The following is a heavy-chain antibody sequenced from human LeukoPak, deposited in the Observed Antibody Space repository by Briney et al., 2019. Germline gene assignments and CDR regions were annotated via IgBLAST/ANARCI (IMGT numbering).Heavy chain of an antibody. CDR1: GFTFSSYS. V-gene: IGHV3-21*01. Sequence: GGSLRLSCAASGFTFSSYSMNWVRQAPGKGLEWVSSISSSSSYIYYADSVKGRFTISRENAKNSLYLQMTSLRAEDTAVYYCARDTPLGGYRSYNWFDPWGQGTLVTVSS. J-gene: IGHJ5*02. D-gene: IGHD5-12*01. CDR2: ISSSSSYI. CDR3: ARDTPLGGYRSYNWFDP.